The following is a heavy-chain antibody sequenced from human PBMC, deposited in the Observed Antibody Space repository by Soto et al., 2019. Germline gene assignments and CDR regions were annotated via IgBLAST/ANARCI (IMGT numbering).Heavy chain of an antibody. CDR3: ARLRIAPNKYKWFDS. D-gene: IGHD2-21*01. Sequence: SETLSLTCSVSGAALNSGNYYWSWIRQVPGKGLEWIGHIYVTGAVDYNPSLRDRITISQETSERQFSLKLRLVTAADTAVYYCARLRIAPNKYKWFDSWGKGTLVT. CDR2: IYVTGAV. J-gene: IGHJ5*02. CDR1: GAALNSGNYY. V-gene: IGHV4-31*03.